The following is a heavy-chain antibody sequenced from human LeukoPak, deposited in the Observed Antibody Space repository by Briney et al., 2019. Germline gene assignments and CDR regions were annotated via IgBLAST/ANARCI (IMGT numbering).Heavy chain of an antibody. CDR3: ARDRRFLEYYFDY. V-gene: IGHV3-48*01. J-gene: IGHJ4*02. Sequence: GGSLRLSCAASGFTFSSYSMNWVRQAPGKELEWVSYISSSSSTIYYADSVKGRFTISRDNAKNPLYLQMNSLRAEDTAVYYCARDRRFLEYYFDYWGQGTLVTVSS. CDR1: GFTFSSYS. D-gene: IGHD1-1*01. CDR2: ISSSSSTI.